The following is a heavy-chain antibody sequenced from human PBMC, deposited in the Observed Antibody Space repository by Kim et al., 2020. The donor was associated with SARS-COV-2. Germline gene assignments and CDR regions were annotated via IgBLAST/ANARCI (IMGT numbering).Heavy chain of an antibody. CDR1: GGSISSYY. D-gene: IGHD6-13*01. Sequence: SETLSLTCTVSGGSISSYYWSWIRQPPGKGLEWIGYIYYSGSTNYNPSLSSRFTISVDTSKNQFSLKLSSGTAADTAVYYCSRVIAAAGTRSDAFDIWGQGTMVTVSS. J-gene: IGHJ3*02. CDR2: IYYSGST. V-gene: IGHV4-59*01. CDR3: SRVIAAAGTRSDAFDI.